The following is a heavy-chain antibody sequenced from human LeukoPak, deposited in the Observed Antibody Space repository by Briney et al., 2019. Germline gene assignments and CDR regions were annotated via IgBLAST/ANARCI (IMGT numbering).Heavy chain of an antibody. CDR2: IIPIFGTA. CDR1: GGTFSSYA. V-gene: IGHV1-69*05. CDR3: ARDPLSSGWFDP. Sequence: GASVKVSCKASGGTFSSYAISWVRQAPGQGLEWMGGIIPIFGTANYAQKFQGRVTITTDESTSTAYMELSSLRSEDTAVYYCARDPLSSGWFDPWGQGTLVTVSS. J-gene: IGHJ5*02. D-gene: IGHD3-10*01.